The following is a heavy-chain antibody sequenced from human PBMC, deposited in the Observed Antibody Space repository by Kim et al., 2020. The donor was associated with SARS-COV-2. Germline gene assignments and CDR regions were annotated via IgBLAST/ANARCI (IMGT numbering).Heavy chain of an antibody. V-gene: IGHV5-51*01. D-gene: IGHD6-25*01. Sequence: DTRYGPSLQGQVTISADTSISTAYLQWSSLKASDTAMYYCARALSSGGDYWGQGTLVTVSS. CDR3: ARALSSGGDY. CDR2: DT. J-gene: IGHJ4*02.